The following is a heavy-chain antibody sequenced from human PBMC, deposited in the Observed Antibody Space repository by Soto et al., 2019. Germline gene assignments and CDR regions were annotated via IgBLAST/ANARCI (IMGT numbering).Heavy chain of an antibody. CDR2: ITWHSGTI. V-gene: IGHV3-9*01. CDR3: AKEMITFGDFNYYYMDV. D-gene: IGHD3-16*01. Sequence: EVQLVESGGGLVQPGRSLRLSCAASGFTFDQYTMHWVRQAPGKGLEWVSSITWHSGTIGYADSVKGRFTISRDNAKNSVYLQMNGLRGEDTALYYCAKEMITFGDFNYYYMDVWGKGTTVTVSS. CDR1: GFTFDQYT. J-gene: IGHJ6*03.